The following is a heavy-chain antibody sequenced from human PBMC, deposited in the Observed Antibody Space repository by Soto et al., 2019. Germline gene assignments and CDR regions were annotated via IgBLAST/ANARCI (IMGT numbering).Heavy chain of an antibody. CDR1: GFTFSSYA. J-gene: IGHJ6*02. V-gene: IGHV3-23*01. CDR2: ISGSGGST. D-gene: IGHD6-19*01. CDR3: AKEKTYSSGWDGMDV. Sequence: EVQLLESGGGLVQPGGSLRLSCAASGFTFSSYAMSWVRQAPGKGLEGVSAISGSGGSTYYADSVKGRFTISRDNSKNTLYVQMNSLRAEDTAVYYCAKEKTYSSGWDGMDVWGQGTTVTVSS.